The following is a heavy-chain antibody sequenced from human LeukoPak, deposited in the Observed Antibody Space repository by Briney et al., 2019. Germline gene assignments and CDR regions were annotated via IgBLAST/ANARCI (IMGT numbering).Heavy chain of an antibody. V-gene: IGHV3-21*01. CDR3: AREINPVGAINY. CDR2: ISSSSSYI. Sequence: PGGSLRLSCAASGFTFNNYSMNWVRQAPGKGLEWVSSISSSSSYIYYADSVKGRFTISRDNAKNSLFLHMNSLGAEDAAVYYCAREINPVGAINYWGRGTLVTVSS. D-gene: IGHD1-26*01. CDR1: GFTFNNYS. J-gene: IGHJ4*02.